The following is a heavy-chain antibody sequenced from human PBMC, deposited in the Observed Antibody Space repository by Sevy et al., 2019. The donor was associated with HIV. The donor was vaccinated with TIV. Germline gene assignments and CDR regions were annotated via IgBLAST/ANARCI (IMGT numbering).Heavy chain of an antibody. CDR2: IYYSGST. Sequence: SETLSLTCTVSGGSISRYYWSWIRQPPGKGLEWIGYIYYSGSTNYNPSLKSRVTISVDTSKNQSSLKLSSVTAADTAVYYCARIRAGYSHGYYFDYWGQGTLVTVSS. D-gene: IGHD5-18*01. V-gene: IGHV4-59*12. J-gene: IGHJ4*02. CDR1: GGSISRYY. CDR3: ARIRAGYSHGYYFDY.